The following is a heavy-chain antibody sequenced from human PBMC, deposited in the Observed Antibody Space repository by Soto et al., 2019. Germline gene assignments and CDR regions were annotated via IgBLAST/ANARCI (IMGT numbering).Heavy chain of an antibody. J-gene: IGHJ6*02. Sequence: GGSLRLSCAASGFTFSSYGMHWVRQAPGKGLEWVAVISYDGSNKYYADSVKGRFTISRDNSKNTLYLQMNSLRAEDTAVYYCAKDQGGSSWYYYYYGMDVWGQGTTVTVSS. CDR2: ISYDGSNK. CDR3: AKDQGGSSWYYYYYGMDV. D-gene: IGHD6-13*01. V-gene: IGHV3-30*18. CDR1: GFTFSSYG.